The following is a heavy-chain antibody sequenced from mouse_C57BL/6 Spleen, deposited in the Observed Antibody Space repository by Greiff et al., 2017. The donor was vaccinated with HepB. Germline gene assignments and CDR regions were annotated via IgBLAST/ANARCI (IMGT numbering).Heavy chain of an antibody. J-gene: IGHJ3*01. Sequence: EVKLEESGGGLVKPGGSLKLSCAASGFTFSDYGMHWVRQAPEKGLEWVAYISSGSSTIYYADTVKGRFTISRDNAKNTLFLQMTSLRSEDTAMYYCARREGLAWFAYWGQGTLVTVSA. CDR2: ISSGSSTI. V-gene: IGHV5-17*01. CDR1: GFTFSDYG. CDR3: ARREGLAWFAY.